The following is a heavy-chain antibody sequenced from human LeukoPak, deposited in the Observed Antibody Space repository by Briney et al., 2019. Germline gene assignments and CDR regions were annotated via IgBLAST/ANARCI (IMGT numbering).Heavy chain of an antibody. D-gene: IGHD3-10*01. J-gene: IGHJ6*03. CDR3: AGWGYGSGTYYMDV. V-gene: IGHV5-51*01. Sequence: GESLKISCKGSGYSFTSYWIAWVRQMPGKGLEWIGIIYPGYSDPRYSPSFQGQVTISADKSISTAYLEWSSLKDSDTAMYYCAGWGYGSGTYYMDVWGKGTTVTVSS. CDR1: GYSFTSYW. CDR2: IYPGYSDP.